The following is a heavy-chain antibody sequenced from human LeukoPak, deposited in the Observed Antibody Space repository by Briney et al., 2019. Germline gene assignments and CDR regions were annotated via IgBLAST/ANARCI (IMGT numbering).Heavy chain of an antibody. CDR2: ISYDGSNK. CDR1: GFTFSSYG. CDR3: AKAKWELRDAFDI. Sequence: GRSLRLSCAASGFTFSSYGLHWVRQAPGKGLEWVAVISYDGSNKYYADSVKGRFTISRDNSKNTLYLQMNSLRAEDTAVYYCAKAKWELRDAFDIWGQGTMVTVSS. D-gene: IGHD1-26*01. V-gene: IGHV3-30*18. J-gene: IGHJ3*02.